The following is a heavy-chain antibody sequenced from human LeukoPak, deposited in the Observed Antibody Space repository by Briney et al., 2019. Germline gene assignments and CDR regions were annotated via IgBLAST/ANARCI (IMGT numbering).Heavy chain of an antibody. CDR1: GYTFTVNY. Sequence: ASVKVSCKASGYTFTVNYMHWVRQAPGQGLEWMGWIHPNSGGTNYAQKFQGRVTMTRDASTSTAYMELSRLRSDDTALYYCARNGRPSQAFDIWGQGTIVTVSS. J-gene: IGHJ3*02. CDR3: ARNGRPSQAFDI. CDR2: IHPNSGGT. V-gene: IGHV1-2*02.